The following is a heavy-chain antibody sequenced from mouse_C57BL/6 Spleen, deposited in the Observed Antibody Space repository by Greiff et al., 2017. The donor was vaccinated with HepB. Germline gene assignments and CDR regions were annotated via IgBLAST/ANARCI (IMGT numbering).Heavy chain of an antibody. CDR1: GYTFTSYW. CDR2: IDPNSGGT. CDR3: ARSGYSNYGWYFDV. V-gene: IGHV1-72*01. Sequence: QVQLQQPGAELVKPGASVKLSCKASGYTFTSYWMHWVKQRPGRGLEWIGRIDPNSGGTKYNEKFKSKATLTVDKPSSTAYMQLSSLTSEDSAFYYCARSGYSNYGWYFDVWGTGTTVTVSS. D-gene: IGHD2-5*01. J-gene: IGHJ1*03.